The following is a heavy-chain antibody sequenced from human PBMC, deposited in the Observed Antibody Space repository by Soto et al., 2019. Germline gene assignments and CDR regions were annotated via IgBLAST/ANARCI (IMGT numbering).Heavy chain of an antibody. CDR1: GGTFRNSA. CDR3: AKEVGYHSRAFDH. CDR2: IVPVFSTG. V-gene: IGHV1-69*01. D-gene: IGHD5-12*01. Sequence: QVQLVQSGAEVKKPGSSVKVSSKASGGTFRNSAFSWVRQAAGQGLEWMGGIVPVFSTGEYAQKFQGRVTIFADESTRTVYMELSSLRSEDTAVYYCAKEVGYHSRAFDHWGQGTLVTVSS. J-gene: IGHJ4*02.